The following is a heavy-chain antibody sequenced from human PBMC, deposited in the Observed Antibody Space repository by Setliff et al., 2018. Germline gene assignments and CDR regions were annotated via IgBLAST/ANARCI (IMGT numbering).Heavy chain of an antibody. CDR3: VREGVHSRSSTDYRYYMDV. D-gene: IGHD6-6*01. V-gene: IGHV1-18*01. Sequence: ASVKVSCKASGYTFTSYGISWVRQAPGQGLEWMGWISAYNGNTNYAQKLQGRVTTITDESTSTAYMQLSSLGSEDTAVYYCVREGVHSRSSTDYRYYMDVWGKGTTVTVSS. CDR1: GYTFTSYG. CDR2: ISAYNGNT. J-gene: IGHJ6*03.